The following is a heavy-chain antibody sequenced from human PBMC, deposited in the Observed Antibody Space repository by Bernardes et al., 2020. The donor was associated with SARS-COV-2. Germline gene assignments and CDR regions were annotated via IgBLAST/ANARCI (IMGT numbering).Heavy chain of an antibody. V-gene: IGHV1-2*04. D-gene: IGHD3-16*01. CDR1: GYTFTGYY. CDR2: ITPNSGDT. Sequence: AAQQVSCKASGYTFTGYYMHWVRQAPGQGLEWMGWITPNSGDTTYAQEFQGWVTMTRDTSISTAYMELSRLRSDDTAVYYCARGESYVWGSLNRYYYGMDVRGQTTTVTVS. CDR3: ARGESYVWGSLNRYYYGMDV. J-gene: IGHJ6*02.